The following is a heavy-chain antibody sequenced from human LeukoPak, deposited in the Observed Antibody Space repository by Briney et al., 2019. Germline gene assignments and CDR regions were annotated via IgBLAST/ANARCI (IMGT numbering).Heavy chain of an antibody. CDR1: GASITTYY. CDR3: ARQLYDSSGYPFDY. D-gene: IGHD3-22*01. J-gene: IGHJ4*02. V-gene: IGHV4-59*08. Sequence: SETLSLTCTVSGASITTYYWSWIRQPPGKGLEWIGYIYHSGSTKYNPSLKSRVTISVDTSMNQFSLRLSSVTAADTAVYYCARQLYDSSGYPFDYWGQGTLVTVSS. CDR2: IYHSGST.